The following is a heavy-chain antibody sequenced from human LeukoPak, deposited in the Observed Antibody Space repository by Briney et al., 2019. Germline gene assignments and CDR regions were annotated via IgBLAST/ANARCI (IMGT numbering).Heavy chain of an antibody. Sequence: ASVKVSCKASGYTFTGYYMHWVRQAPGQGLEWMGWINPNSGGTNYAQKFQGRVTMTRDTSISTAYMELSRLRSDDTAVYYCARSYYDSSGYFEWGQGTLVTVSS. D-gene: IGHD3-22*01. V-gene: IGHV1-2*02. J-gene: IGHJ4*02. CDR1: GYTFTGYY. CDR3: ARSYYDSSGYFE. CDR2: INPNSGGT.